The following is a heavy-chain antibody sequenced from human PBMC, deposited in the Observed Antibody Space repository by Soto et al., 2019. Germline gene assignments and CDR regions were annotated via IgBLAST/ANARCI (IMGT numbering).Heavy chain of an antibody. V-gene: IGHV4-34*01. J-gene: IGHJ4*02. CDR1: GGSFSGYY. Sequence: SETLSLTCAVYGGSFSGYYWSWIRQPPGKGLEWIGEINHSGSTNYNPSLKSRVTISVDTSKNQFSLKLSSVTAADTAVYYCARVPIVGATIGGYFDYWGQGTLVTVSS. D-gene: IGHD1-26*01. CDR2: INHSGST. CDR3: ARVPIVGATIGGYFDY.